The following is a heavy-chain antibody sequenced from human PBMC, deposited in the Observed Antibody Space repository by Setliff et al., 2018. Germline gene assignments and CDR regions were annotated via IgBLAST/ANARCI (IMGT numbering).Heavy chain of an antibody. J-gene: IGHJ4*02. CDR3: ATLLAGNSGFYDTDF. D-gene: IGHD3-22*01. CDR1: GDSISGYY. V-gene: IGHV4-4*08. CDR2: TYNSGTT. Sequence: SETLSLTCTVSGDSISGYYWSWIRQPPGKGLEWIGYTYNSGTTSYNPSLRSRVSMSVDTSNNQISLTLASMTAADTAVYFCATLLAGNSGFYDTDFWGQGAQVTVSS.